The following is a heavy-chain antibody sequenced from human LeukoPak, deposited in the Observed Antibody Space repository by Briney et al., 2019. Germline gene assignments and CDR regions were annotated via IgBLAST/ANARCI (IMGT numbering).Heavy chain of an antibody. CDR2: IIPIFGTA. V-gene: IGHV1-69*05. Sequence: GSSVKVSCKASGGTFSSYAISWVRQAPGQGLEWMGGIIPIFGTASYAQKFQGRVTITTDESTSTAYMELSSLRSEDTAVYYCARSSYYYDSSGYPNWFDPWGQGTLVTVSS. J-gene: IGHJ5*02. CDR3: ARSSYYYDSSGYPNWFDP. D-gene: IGHD3-22*01. CDR1: GGTFSSYA.